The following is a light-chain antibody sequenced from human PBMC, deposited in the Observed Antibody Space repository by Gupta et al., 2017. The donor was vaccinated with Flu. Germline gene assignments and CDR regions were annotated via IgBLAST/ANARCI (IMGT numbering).Light chain of an antibody. J-gene: IGKJ2*01. Sequence: PAFLSASVGDRVTICCRASQGVSSYLAWYQQKQGKAPKLLIYAASTGESGVPARFSGSGIGKDFTLTIRSLQPEDFATYCCQQCNSWPYTLGQGTRLEMK. CDR1: QGVSSY. V-gene: IGKV1-9*01. CDR3: QQCNSWPYT. CDR2: AAS.